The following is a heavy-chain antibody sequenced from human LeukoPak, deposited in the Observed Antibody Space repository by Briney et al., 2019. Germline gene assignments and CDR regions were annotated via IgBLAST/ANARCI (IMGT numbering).Heavy chain of an antibody. Sequence: GGSLRLSCAASGFTFSSYGMSWVRQAPGKGLEWVSAISGSGGRTYYADSVKGRFTISRDNSKNTLYLQMNSLRAEDTAVYYCAKVYYDILTGYRVDGMDVWGQETTVTVSS. J-gene: IGHJ6*02. V-gene: IGHV3-23*01. CDR1: GFTFSSYG. D-gene: IGHD3-9*01. CDR2: ISGSGGRT. CDR3: AKVYYDILTGYRVDGMDV.